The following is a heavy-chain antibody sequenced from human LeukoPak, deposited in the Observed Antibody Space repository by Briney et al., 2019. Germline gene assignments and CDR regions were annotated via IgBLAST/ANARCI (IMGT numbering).Heavy chain of an antibody. J-gene: IGHJ4*02. CDR3: AITYGSGSYYSYFDY. CDR1: GFTFSPYS. CDR2: ISYDGSNK. D-gene: IGHD3-10*01. Sequence: GGSLRLSCAASGFTFSPYSMSWVRQAPGKGLEWVAVISYDGSNKYYADSVKGRFTISRDNSKNTLYLQMNSLRAEDTAVYYCAITYGSGSYYSYFDYWGQGTLVTVSS. V-gene: IGHV3-30*03.